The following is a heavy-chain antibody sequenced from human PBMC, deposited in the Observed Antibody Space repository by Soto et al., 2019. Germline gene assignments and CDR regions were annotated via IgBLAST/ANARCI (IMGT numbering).Heavy chain of an antibody. CDR2: INYSGST. Sequence: QVQLQESGPGLVKPSQTLSLTCTVSGGSISSGGYYWSWIRQRPGKGLEWIGYINYSGSTYYNPSLKSRVTISVDTSKNQFSLKLSSVTAADTAVYYCAREVRWLQCGYFDYWGQGTLVTVSS. V-gene: IGHV4-31*03. J-gene: IGHJ4*02. CDR3: AREVRWLQCGYFDY. D-gene: IGHD5-12*01. CDR1: GGSISSGGYY.